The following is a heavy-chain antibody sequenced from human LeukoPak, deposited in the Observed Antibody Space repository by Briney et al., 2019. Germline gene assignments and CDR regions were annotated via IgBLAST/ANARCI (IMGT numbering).Heavy chain of an antibody. CDR3: AKDMGTVAGTFDY. CDR1: GFTFDDYA. CDR2: ISWNSGSI. D-gene: IGHD6-19*01. V-gene: IGHV3-9*01. J-gene: IGHJ4*02. Sequence: PGGSLRLSCAASGFTFDDYAMHWVRQAPGKGLEWVSGISWNSGSIGYADSVKGRFTISRDNAKNSLYLQMNSLRAEDTALYYCAKDMGTVAGTFDYWGQGTLVTVSS.